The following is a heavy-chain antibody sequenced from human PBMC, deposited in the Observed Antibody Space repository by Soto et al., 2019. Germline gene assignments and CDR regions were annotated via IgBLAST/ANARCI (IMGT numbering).Heavy chain of an antibody. CDR3: ASEWGYYYGLGV. Sequence: GGSLRLSCAASGFTVSSNYMSWVRQAPGKGLEWVSVIYSGGSTYYADSVKGRFTISRDNSKNTLYLQMNSLRAEDTAVYYCASEWGYYYGLGVWGQGTTVTVSS. D-gene: IGHD3-16*01. CDR2: IYSGGST. CDR1: GFTVSSNY. V-gene: IGHV3-53*01. J-gene: IGHJ6*02.